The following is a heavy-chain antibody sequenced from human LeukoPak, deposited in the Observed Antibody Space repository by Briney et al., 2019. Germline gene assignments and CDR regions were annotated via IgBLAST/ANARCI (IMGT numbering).Heavy chain of an antibody. D-gene: IGHD3-16*02. J-gene: IGHJ4*02. CDR3: VKFLSPVV. Sequence: GGSLRLSCEASGFTFRSYWMYWVRQAPGKGLMWVSRISGDESVKDYADSVQGRFSISRDNAKNTVYLQMNSLRVDDTAVYYCVKFLSPVVWGQGALVTVSS. CDR1: GFTFRSYW. V-gene: IGHV3-74*01. CDR2: ISGDESVK.